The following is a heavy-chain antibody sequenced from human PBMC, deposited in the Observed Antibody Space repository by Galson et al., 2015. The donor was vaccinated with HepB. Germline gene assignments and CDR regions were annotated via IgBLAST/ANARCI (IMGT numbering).Heavy chain of an antibody. CDR3: ARLSFGQAGYSGYDLSGLFDY. Sequence: QSGAEVKKPGESLKISCKGSGYSFTSYWIGWVRQMPGKGLEWMGIIYPGDSDTRYSPSFQGQVTISADKSISTAYLQWSSLKASDTAMYYCARLSFGQAGYSGYDLSGLFDYWGQGTLVTVSS. V-gene: IGHV5-51*01. J-gene: IGHJ4*02. D-gene: IGHD5-12*01. CDR2: IYPGDSDT. CDR1: GYSFTSYW.